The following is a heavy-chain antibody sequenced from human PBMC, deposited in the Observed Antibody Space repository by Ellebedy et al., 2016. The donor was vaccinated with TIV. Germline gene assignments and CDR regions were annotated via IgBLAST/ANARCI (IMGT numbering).Heavy chain of an antibody. J-gene: IGHJ4*02. D-gene: IGHD6-19*01. V-gene: IGHV3-30-3*01. CDR2: ISHDGSSQ. Sequence: GESLKISCVASGFTFDSYAMHWVRQAPGKGLEWVAVISHDGSSQYYADSVKGRFTVSRDNSMTTVYLEMNSLSAEDTALYYCARDLDKSSGWYGGAAYWGQGTLVTVSS. CDR3: ARDLDKSSGWYGGAAY. CDR1: GFTFDSYA.